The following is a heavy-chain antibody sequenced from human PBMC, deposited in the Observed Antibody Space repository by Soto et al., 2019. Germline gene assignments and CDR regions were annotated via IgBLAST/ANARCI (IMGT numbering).Heavy chain of an antibody. J-gene: IGHJ4*02. D-gene: IGHD3-3*01. CDR1: GFTFSSYA. CDR3: ARDKGDLRFLEWSYYFDY. CDR2: ISYDGSNK. Sequence: QVQLVESGGGVVQPGRSLRLSCAASGFTFSSYAMHWVRQAPGKGLEWVAVISYDGSNKYYADSVKGRFTISRDNSKNTLYLQLNSLRGADTAVYYCARDKGDLRFLEWSYYFDYWGQGTLVTVSS. V-gene: IGHV3-30-3*01.